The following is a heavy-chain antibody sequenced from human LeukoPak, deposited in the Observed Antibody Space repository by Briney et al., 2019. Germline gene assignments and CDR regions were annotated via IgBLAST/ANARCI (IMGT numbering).Heavy chain of an antibody. CDR3: ASFDLGVY. D-gene: IGHD3-9*01. CDR2: IWYDGSNK. CDR1: GFTFSSYG. Sequence: PGRSLRLPCAASGFTFSSYGMHWVRQARGKGLEWVAVIWYDGSNKYYADSVKGRFTISKDNSKNTLYLQMNSLRAEATAVYYCASFDLGVYWGQGTLVTVSS. J-gene: IGHJ4*02. V-gene: IGHV3-33*01.